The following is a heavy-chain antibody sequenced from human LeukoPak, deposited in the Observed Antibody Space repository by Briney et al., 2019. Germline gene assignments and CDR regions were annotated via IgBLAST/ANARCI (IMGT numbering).Heavy chain of an antibody. D-gene: IGHD2-8*01. V-gene: IGHV3-21*01. CDR1: GFTFNNYI. CDR3: ARCMGAGNYFDY. CDR2: ISSSSDYI. Sequence: IPGGSLRLSCAASGFTFNNYIMNWVRQAPGKGLEWVSSISSSSDYIYYADSVKGRFTISRDNAKNSLYLQMNSLRAEDMAVYYCARCMGAGNYFDYWGQGTLVTVSS. J-gene: IGHJ4*02.